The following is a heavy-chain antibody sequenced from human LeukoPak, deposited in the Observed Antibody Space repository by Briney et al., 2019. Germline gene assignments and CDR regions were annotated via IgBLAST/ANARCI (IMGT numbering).Heavy chain of an antibody. Sequence: PSETLSLTCTVSGGSISSYYWSWIRQPPGKGLEWIGYIYYSGSTNYNPSLKSRVTISVDTSKNQFSLKLSSVTAADTAVYYCARDTGELAFDIWGRGTMVTVSS. V-gene: IGHV4-59*01. CDR1: GGSISSYY. CDR3: ARDTGELAFDI. CDR2: IYYSGST. J-gene: IGHJ3*02. D-gene: IGHD3-10*01.